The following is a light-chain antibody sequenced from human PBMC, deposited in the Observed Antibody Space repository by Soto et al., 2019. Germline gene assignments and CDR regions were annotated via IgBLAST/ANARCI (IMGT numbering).Light chain of an antibody. Sequence: EIVMTQSPATLSVSPGERAALSCRASQSVNGNLAWYQQTPGQAPRLLIYGASTRATGIPARFSGSGFGTEFTLTISSLESEDFAVYYCQQYNYRPPAFGQGTRLEIK. CDR2: GAS. CDR1: QSVNGN. V-gene: IGKV3-15*01. CDR3: QQYNYRPPA. J-gene: IGKJ5*01.